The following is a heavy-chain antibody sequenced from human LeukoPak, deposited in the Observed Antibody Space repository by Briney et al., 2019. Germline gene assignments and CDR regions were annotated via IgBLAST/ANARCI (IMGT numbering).Heavy chain of an antibody. CDR1: EFSVGSNY. V-gene: IGHV3-21*01. Sequence: PGGSLRLSCAASEFSVGSNYMTWVRQAPGKGLEWVSSISSSSSYIYYADSVKGRFTISRDNAKNSLYLQMNSLRAEDTAVYYCARGPTPVAPDYFQFWGQGTLVTVSS. J-gene: IGHJ4*02. D-gene: IGHD6-19*01. CDR2: ISSSSSYI. CDR3: ARGPTPVAPDYFQF.